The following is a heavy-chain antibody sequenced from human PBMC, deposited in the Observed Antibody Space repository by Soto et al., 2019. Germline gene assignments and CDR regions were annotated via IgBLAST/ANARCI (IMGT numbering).Heavy chain of an antibody. CDR1: GGSISSGGYY. CDR3: AGPPGNFGRGYYRTPGGMDV. J-gene: IGHJ6*02. Sequence: TLSLTCTVSGGSISSGGYYWSWIRQHPGKGLEWIGYIYYSGSTYYNPSLKSRVTISVDTSKNQFSLKLSSVTAADTAVYYCAGPPGNFGRGYYRTPGGMDVWGQGTTVTVSS. D-gene: IGHD3-22*01. V-gene: IGHV4-31*03. CDR2: IYYSGST.